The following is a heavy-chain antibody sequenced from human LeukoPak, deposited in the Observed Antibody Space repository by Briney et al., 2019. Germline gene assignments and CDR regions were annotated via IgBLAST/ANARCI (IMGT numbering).Heavy chain of an antibody. CDR2: ISYDGSHK. D-gene: IGHD5-12*01. CDR3: ARGRGGYDGGDLDY. Sequence: TGGSLRLSCAPSGFTFISYAMHWVRQAPGKGLEWVAVISYDGSHKHYADSVKGRFTISRDNSKNTLYMQMNSLRAEDTAVYYCARGRGGYDGGDLDYWDQGTLVTVSS. V-gene: IGHV3-30*04. J-gene: IGHJ4*02. CDR1: GFTFISYA.